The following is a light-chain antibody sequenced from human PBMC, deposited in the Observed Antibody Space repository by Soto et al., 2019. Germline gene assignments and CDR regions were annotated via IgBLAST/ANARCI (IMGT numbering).Light chain of an antibody. Sequence: QSVLSQPASVSGSPGQSITISCTGTSSDVGSYNYVSWYQHHPDKAPKLLIYAVTNRRSGVSNRFSGSKSGNTASLTIHGLQAEDEADYYCSSYTRSGSVFGGGTKLTVL. CDR2: AVT. J-gene: IGLJ2*01. CDR3: SSYTRSGSV. V-gene: IGLV2-14*01. CDR1: SSDVGSYNY.